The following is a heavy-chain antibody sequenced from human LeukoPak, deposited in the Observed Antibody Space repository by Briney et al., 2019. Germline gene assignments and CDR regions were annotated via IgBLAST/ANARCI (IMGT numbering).Heavy chain of an antibody. D-gene: IGHD2-21*02. J-gene: IGHJ4*02. CDR2: MSASSGNT. V-gene: IGHV1-8*01. Sequence: ASVKVSCKASGYTFTNYDINWVRQATGQGLEWLGWMSASSGNTGYAQKFQSRVSMTRATSISTAYLELSSPTFEDTAVYYCARTPPKGDIDYWGQGTLVTVSS. CDR1: GYTFTNYD. CDR3: ARTPPKGDIDY.